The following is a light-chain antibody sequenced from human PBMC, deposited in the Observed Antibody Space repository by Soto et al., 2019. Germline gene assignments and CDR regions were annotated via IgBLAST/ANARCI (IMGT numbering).Light chain of an antibody. V-gene: IGKV1-9*01. J-gene: IGKJ4*01. CDR2: AAS. CDR1: QGIASY. Sequence: QLSQSPSSLSASVGDRVTITCRASQGIASYLAWYQQKPGQAPNLLIYAASTLQSGVPSRFSGSGSGTDFTLTISSLQHEDFATFYCKKINSYNPTVAGGPQVDIK. CDR3: KKINSYNPT.